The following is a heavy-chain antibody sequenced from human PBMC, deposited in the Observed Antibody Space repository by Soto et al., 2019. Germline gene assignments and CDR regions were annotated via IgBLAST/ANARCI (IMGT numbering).Heavy chain of an antibody. V-gene: IGHV3-30-3*01. Sequence: QVQLVESGGGVVQPGRSLRLSCAASGFTFSSYAMHWVRQAPGKGLEWVAVISYDGSNKYYADSMKGRFTISRDNSKNTLYLQMNSLRAEDTAVYYCARRGIAAAAPFDYWGQGTLVTVSS. D-gene: IGHD6-13*01. J-gene: IGHJ4*02. CDR2: ISYDGSNK. CDR3: ARRGIAAAAPFDY. CDR1: GFTFSSYA.